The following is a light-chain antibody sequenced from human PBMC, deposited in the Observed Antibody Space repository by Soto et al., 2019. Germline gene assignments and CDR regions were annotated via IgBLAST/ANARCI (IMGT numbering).Light chain of an antibody. CDR2: EVT. Sequence: QSALTQPPSASGSPGQSVTISCTGTSSDVGNYNYVSWYQQHPGKAPKLLIYEVTKRPSGVPDRFSGSKSDNTASLTVSGLQAEDEADYYCISYAGSDNLVVGGGTKLNVL. J-gene: IGLJ2*01. V-gene: IGLV2-8*01. CDR1: SSDVGNYNY. CDR3: ISYAGSDNLV.